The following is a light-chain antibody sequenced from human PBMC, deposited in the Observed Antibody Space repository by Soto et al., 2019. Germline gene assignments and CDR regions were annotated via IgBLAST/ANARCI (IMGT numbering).Light chain of an antibody. J-gene: IGKJ1*01. Sequence: EIVMTQSPATLSVSPGERATLSCRASQSVRTTVAWYQQRPGQAPRLLIYDASTRATGVPARFSGGGSGTDFILTVTSLQSEPFGPYSCQQYTDWPTTFGQGTKVDI. CDR2: DAS. CDR1: QSVRTT. CDR3: QQYTDWPTT. V-gene: IGKV3-15*01.